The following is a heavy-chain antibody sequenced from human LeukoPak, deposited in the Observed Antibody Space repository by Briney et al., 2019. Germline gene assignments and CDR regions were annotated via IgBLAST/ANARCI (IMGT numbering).Heavy chain of an antibody. Sequence: GGSLRLSCAASGFTFSSYSMNWVRQAPGKGLEWVGRIKSKTDGGTTDYAAPVKGRFTISRDDSKNTLYLQMNSLTTEDTAVYFCAHRDTTMVRVDYRGQGTLVTVSS. CDR2: IKSKTDGGTT. V-gene: IGHV3-15*01. J-gene: IGHJ4*02. CDR3: AHRDTTMVRVDY. CDR1: GFTFSSYS. D-gene: IGHD5-18*01.